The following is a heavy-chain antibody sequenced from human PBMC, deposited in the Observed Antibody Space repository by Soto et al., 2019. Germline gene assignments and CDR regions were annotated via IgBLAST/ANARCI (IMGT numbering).Heavy chain of an antibody. J-gene: IGHJ5*02. D-gene: IGHD5-18*01. CDR3: ARRVDTAMVTWAGWFDP. CDR2: IYYSGST. CDR1: GDSSTSIYY. V-gene: IGHV4-59*01. Sequence: SATLSLTCAVAGDSSTSIYYWSWLRPPPGKGLEWIGYIYYSGSTNYNPSLKSRVTISVDTSKNQFSLKLSSVTAADTAVYYCARRVDTAMVTWAGWFDPWGQGTLVTVSA.